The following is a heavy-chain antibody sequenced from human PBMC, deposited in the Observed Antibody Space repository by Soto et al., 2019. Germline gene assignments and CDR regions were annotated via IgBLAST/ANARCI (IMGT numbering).Heavy chain of an antibody. D-gene: IGHD1-26*01. J-gene: IGHJ4*02. CDR2: IIPIFGTA. CDR3: ARGGEGELGGGGFDY. CDR1: GGTFSSYA. Sequence: QVQLVQSGAEVKKPGSSVKVSCKASGGTFSSYAISWVRQAPGQGLEWMGGIIPIFGTANYAQKFQGRVTITADKSTSTASRERRSLRCGETAVDWGARGGEGELGGGGFDYWGQGTLVTVSS. V-gene: IGHV1-69*06.